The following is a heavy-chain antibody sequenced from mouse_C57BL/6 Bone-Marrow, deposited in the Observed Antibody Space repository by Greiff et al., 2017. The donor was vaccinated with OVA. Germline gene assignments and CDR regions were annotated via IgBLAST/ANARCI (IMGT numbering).Heavy chain of an antibody. J-gene: IGHJ1*03. CDR3: ARNIGSRGLYWYFDV. Sequence: VQLQQSGSELRSPGSSVKLSCKDFDSEVFPIAYMSWVRQKPGHGFEWIGGILPSIGRTIYGEKFEDKATLDTDTLSNTAYLELNSLTSEDSAIYYCARNIGSRGLYWYFDVWGTGTTVTVSS. V-gene: IGHV15-2*01. CDR1: DSEVFPIAY. CDR2: ILPSIGRT. D-gene: IGHD1-1*01.